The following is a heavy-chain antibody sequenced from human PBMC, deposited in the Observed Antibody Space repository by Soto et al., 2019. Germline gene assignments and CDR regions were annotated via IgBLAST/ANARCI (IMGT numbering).Heavy chain of an antibody. CDR2: ISHDGNSE. V-gene: IGHV3-30*18. D-gene: IGHD2-21*02. CDR1: GPAFSNYG. J-gene: IGHJ6*02. CDR3: AKDRRVDDVTWSCCHGVNV. Sequence: GGSLRLSCVASGPAFSNYGMNWFRQAPGKGLEWVAIISHDGNSEYYADSVKGRFTISRDNSRNTLYLQMTSLRADDTAHYYCAKDRRVDDVTWSCCHGVNVRGQGTAVTVS.